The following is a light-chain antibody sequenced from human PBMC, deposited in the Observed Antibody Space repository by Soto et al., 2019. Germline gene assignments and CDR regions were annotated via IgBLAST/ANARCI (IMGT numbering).Light chain of an antibody. CDR2: EVT. CDR3: SSYGGSNNFV. J-gene: IGLJ1*01. Sequence: QSALTQPPSASGSPGQSVTISCTGTSSDVGKYDYVSWFQHHPGKAPKLIIYEVTKRPSGVPDRFSGSKSGNTASLTVSGLQTDDEADYYCSSYGGSNNFVFGTGTQLTVL. V-gene: IGLV2-8*01. CDR1: SSDVGKYDY.